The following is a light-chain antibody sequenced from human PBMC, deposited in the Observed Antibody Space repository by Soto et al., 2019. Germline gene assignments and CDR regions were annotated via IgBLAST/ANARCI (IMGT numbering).Light chain of an antibody. CDR1: QSVSDN. V-gene: IGKV3-15*01. CDR2: GAS. Sequence: VMTQSPATLSVSPGERVILSCRASQSVSDNLAWYQQKPGQAPRLLIYGASTRATGIPARFSGSGSGTEFTLTISSLQSEDFAVYFCHQSNNWPYTFGQGTKLDIK. CDR3: HQSNNWPYT. J-gene: IGKJ2*01.